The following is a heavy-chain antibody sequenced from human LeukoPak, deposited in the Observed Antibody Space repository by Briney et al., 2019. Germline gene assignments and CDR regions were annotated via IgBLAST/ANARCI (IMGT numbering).Heavy chain of an antibody. D-gene: IGHD4-23*01. V-gene: IGHV3-30*18. Sequence: GRSLRLSCAASGFTFSSYGMHWVRQAPGKGLEWVAVISYDGSNKYYADSVKGRFTISRDNSKNTLYLQMNSLRAEDTAVYYCAEPMTTVVTFDYWGQGTLVTVSS. CDR2: ISYDGSNK. CDR3: AEPMTTVVTFDY. J-gene: IGHJ4*02. CDR1: GFTFSSYG.